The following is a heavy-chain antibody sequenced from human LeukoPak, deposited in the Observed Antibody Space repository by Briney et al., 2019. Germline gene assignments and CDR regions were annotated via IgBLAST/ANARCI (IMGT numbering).Heavy chain of an antibody. D-gene: IGHD1-26*01. CDR1: GGSISSSSYY. J-gene: IGHJ5*02. CDR3: ARLTLDGDGSHNWFDP. V-gene: IGHV4-39*01. CDR2: IYYSGST. Sequence: NPSETLSLTCTVSGGSISSSSYYWGWIRQPPGKGLEWIGSIYYSGSTYYNPSLKSRVTISVDTSKKQFSLKLSSVTAADTAVYYCARLTLDGDGSHNWFDPWGQGTLVTVSS.